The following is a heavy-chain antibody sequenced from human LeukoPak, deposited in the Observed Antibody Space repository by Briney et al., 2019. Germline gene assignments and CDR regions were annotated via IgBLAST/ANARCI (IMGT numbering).Heavy chain of an antibody. CDR3: ARDVSSSTRAFDI. D-gene: IGHD2-8*01. Sequence: GGSLRLSCAPSRFTLSTYEMTWVRQAPGKRLEWVSFISSSTSHTFYADSVKGRFTIFRDTAKNSLYLQMNNLRGEDTAVYYCARDVSSSTRAFDIWGQGTMVAVS. J-gene: IGHJ3*02. CDR2: ISSSTSHT. V-gene: IGHV3-48*03. CDR1: RFTLSTYE.